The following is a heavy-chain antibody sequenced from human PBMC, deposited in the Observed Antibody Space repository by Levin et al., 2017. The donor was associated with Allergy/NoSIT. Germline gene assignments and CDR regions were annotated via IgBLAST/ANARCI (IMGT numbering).Heavy chain of an antibody. V-gene: IGHV3-23*01. CDR2: ISGSGDTT. J-gene: IGHJ3*02. D-gene: IGHD7-27*01. Sequence: GGSLRLSCAASGFTPSNYAMSWVRQAPGKGLEWVSSISGSGDTTDYADSVKGRFTISRDNSKNTLYVQMNSLRAEDTAVYYCARALGSLDPFDIWGQGTMITVSS. CDR3: ARALGSLDPFDI. CDR1: GFTPSNYA.